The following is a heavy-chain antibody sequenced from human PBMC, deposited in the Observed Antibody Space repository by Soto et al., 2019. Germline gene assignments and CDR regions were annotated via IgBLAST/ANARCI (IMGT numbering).Heavy chain of an antibody. J-gene: IGHJ4*02. CDR3: AHRLGSRGSFAY. CDR1: GFSLTTSGVG. D-gene: IGHD6-25*01. CDR2: LYWNDDK. Sequence: SGPTLVNPTQTLTLTCTFSGFSLTTSGVGVGWIRKPQGKAPEWLALLYWNDDKSYSPSLQSRLTITKDTSKNQVVLTLTNMDPVDTATYYCAHRLGSRGSFAYWGQGSLVTVSS. V-gene: IGHV2-5*01.